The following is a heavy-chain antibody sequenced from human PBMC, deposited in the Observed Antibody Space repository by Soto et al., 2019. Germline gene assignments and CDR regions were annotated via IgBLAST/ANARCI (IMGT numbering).Heavy chain of an antibody. D-gene: IGHD6-19*01. Sequence: QVQLVQSGAEVKKPGASVKVSCKASGYTFTSYGISWVRQAPGQGLEWMGWISAYNGNTNYAQKLQGRVTMTTDTSTSTAYMELRSLTSDDTAVYYCARVMPATVAVADGWFDPWGQGTLVTVSS. CDR2: ISAYNGNT. J-gene: IGHJ5*02. CDR3: ARVMPATVAVADGWFDP. CDR1: GYTFTSYG. V-gene: IGHV1-18*01.